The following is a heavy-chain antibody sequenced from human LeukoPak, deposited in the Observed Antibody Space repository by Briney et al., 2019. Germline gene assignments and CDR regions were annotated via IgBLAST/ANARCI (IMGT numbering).Heavy chain of an antibody. CDR1: GFTFSSYW. D-gene: IGHD3-10*01. CDR2: LKQDGSEK. J-gene: IGHJ4*02. Sequence: GGSLRLSCAASGFTFSSYWMSWVRQAPGKGLEWVATLKQDGSEKYYVDSVKGRFTISRDNAKNSLYLQMNSLRAEDTAVYYCARAISGGFGELLVLTFDYWGQGTLVTVSS. V-gene: IGHV3-7*01. CDR3: ARAISGGFGELLVLTFDY.